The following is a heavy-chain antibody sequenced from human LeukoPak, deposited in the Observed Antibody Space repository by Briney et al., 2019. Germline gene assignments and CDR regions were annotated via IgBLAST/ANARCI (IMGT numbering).Heavy chain of an antibody. Sequence: GGSLRLSCTTSGLTFSHAWMNWVRQAPGKGLEWVSAISGSGGSTYYADSVKGRFTISRDNSKNTLYLQMNSLRAEDTAVYYCAKGNRYYSNYINWGQGTLVTVSS. CDR1: GLTFSHAW. J-gene: IGHJ4*02. CDR2: ISGSGGST. V-gene: IGHV3-23*01. D-gene: IGHD4-11*01. CDR3: AKGNRYYSNYIN.